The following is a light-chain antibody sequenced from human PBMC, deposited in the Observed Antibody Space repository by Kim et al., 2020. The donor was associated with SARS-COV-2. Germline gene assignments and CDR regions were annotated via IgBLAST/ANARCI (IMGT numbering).Light chain of an antibody. CDR3: KSYDSSLPVV. J-gene: IGLJ2*01. Sequence: GQSVTISCTGSSSEIGAYYDVHWYQQHPGTAPKLLIYGNSNRPSGVPNRFSGSKSGTSASLAITGLQAEDEADYYCKSYDSSLPVVFGGGTQLTVL. CDR1: SSEIGAYYD. V-gene: IGLV1-40*01. CDR2: GNS.